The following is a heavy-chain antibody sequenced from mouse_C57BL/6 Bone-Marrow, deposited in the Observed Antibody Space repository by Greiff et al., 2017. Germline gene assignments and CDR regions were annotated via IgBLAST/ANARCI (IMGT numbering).Heavy chain of an antibody. Sequence: VMLVESGGDLVKPGGSLKLSCAASGFTFSSYGMSWVRQTPDKRLEWVATISSGGSYTYYPASVKGRFTISRDNAKNTLYLQMSSLKSEDTAMYYCARHGGRVDYWGQGTTLTVSS. CDR2: ISSGGSYT. CDR1: GFTFSSYG. J-gene: IGHJ2*01. V-gene: IGHV5-6*02. CDR3: ARHGGRVDY. D-gene: IGHD3-3*01.